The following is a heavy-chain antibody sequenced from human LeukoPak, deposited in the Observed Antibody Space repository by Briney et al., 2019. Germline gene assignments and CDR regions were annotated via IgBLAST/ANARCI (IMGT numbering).Heavy chain of an antibody. V-gene: IGHV3-15*01. CDR1: GFTFSSYS. CDR3: TTVVVPWRFVFDS. CDR2: IKSTTEGGTT. D-gene: IGHD2-15*01. J-gene: IGHJ4*02. Sequence: GGSLRPSCAASGFTFSSYSMNWVRQAPGKGLEWVGRIKSTTEGGTTHYAEPVKGRFTISRDESRNLLYLEMSSLKTEDTAMYYCTTVVVPWRFVFDSWGLGTLVAVSS.